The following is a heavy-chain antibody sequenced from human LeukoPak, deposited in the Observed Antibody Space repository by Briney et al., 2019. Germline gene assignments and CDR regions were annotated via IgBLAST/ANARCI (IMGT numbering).Heavy chain of an antibody. CDR2: IYYSGST. Sequence: SETLSLTCTVSGGSISIYYWSWIRQPPGKGLEWIGYIYYSGSTNYNPSLKSRVTISVDTSKNQFSLKLSSVTAADTAVYYCARALGGYSGSYYFDYWGQGTLVTVSS. CDR3: ARALGGYSGSYYFDY. CDR1: GGSISIYY. V-gene: IGHV4-59*01. D-gene: IGHD1-26*01. J-gene: IGHJ4*02.